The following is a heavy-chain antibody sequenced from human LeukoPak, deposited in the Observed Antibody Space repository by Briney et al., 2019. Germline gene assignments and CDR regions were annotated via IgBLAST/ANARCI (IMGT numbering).Heavy chain of an antibody. D-gene: IGHD2-15*01. CDR3: ARVKRKYCSGGSCYSSGWYFDY. V-gene: IGHV4-59*01. J-gene: IGHJ4*02. CDR2: IYYSGST. CDR1: GGSISSYY. Sequence: SETLSPTCTVSGGSISSYYWSWIRQPPGKGLEWIGYIYYSGSTNYNPSLKSRVTISVDTSKNQFSLKLSSVTAADTAVYYCARVKRKYCSGGSCYSSGWYFDYWGQGTLVTVSS.